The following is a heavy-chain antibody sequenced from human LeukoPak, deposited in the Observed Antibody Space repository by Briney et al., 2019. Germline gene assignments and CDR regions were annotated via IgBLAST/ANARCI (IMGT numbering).Heavy chain of an antibody. CDR3: ATAGYYDILTGYHHYFDY. CDR2: FDPEDGET. D-gene: IGHD3-9*01. CDR1: GYTLTELS. V-gene: IGHV1-24*01. Sequence: ASVKVSCKVSGYTLTELSMHWVRQAPGKGLEWMGGFDPEDGETIYAQKFQGRVTMTEGTSTDTAYMELSSLRSEDTAVYYCATAGYYDILTGYHHYFDYWGKGTLVTVSS. J-gene: IGHJ4*02.